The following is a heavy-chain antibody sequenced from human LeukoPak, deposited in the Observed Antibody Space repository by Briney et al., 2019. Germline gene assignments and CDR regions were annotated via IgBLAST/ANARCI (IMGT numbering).Heavy chain of an antibody. D-gene: IGHD5-24*01. Sequence: SETLSLTCTVSGGSISSGSYYWSWIRQPAGKGLEWIGRIYTSGSTNYNPSLKSRVTISVDTSKNQFSLKLSSVTAADTAVYYCATTMRDGYKNGNWFDPWGQGTLVTVSS. CDR1: GGSISSGSYY. CDR2: IYTSGST. J-gene: IGHJ5*02. CDR3: ATTMRDGYKNGNWFDP. V-gene: IGHV4-61*02.